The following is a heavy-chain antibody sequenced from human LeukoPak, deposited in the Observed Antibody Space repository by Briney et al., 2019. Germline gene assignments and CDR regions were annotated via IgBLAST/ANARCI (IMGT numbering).Heavy chain of an antibody. J-gene: IGHJ4*02. CDR1: GFTFSSYA. D-gene: IGHD3-10*01. CDR2: ISYDGSNK. Sequence: GGSLRLSCAASGFTFSSYAMHWVRQAPGKGLEWVAVISYDGSNKYYADSVKGRFTISRDNSKNTLYLQMNSLRAEDTAVYYCARDASLWFGELLSGVDYWGQGTLVTVSS. V-gene: IGHV3-30-3*01. CDR3: ARDASLWFGELLSGVDY.